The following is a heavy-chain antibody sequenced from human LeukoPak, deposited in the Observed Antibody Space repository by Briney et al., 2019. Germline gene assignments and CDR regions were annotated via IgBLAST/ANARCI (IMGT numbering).Heavy chain of an antibody. CDR3: ARDFDRYYFDS. D-gene: IGHD3-9*01. J-gene: IGHJ4*02. CDR1: GFTFSDYW. V-gene: IGHV3-74*03. Sequence: GGSLRLSCAASGFTFSDYWMHWVRQAPGKGLVWVSRINSVGSSTTYADSVKGRFTISRDNAKNALYLQMNSLRAEDTAVYYCARDFDRYYFDSWGQGTLVTVSS. CDR2: INSVGSST.